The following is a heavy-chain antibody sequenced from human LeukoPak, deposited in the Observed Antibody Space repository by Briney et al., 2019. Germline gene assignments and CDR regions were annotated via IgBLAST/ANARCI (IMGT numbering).Heavy chain of an antibody. V-gene: IGHV4-30-4*01. CDR3: ARDRLSAGKFRHDAFDI. J-gene: IGHJ3*02. CDR2: IYYTGHT. CDR1: GGSISSGDYY. Sequence: SETLSLTCTVSGGSISSGDYYWSWIRQPPGKGLEWIGYIYYTGHTYYNPSLESRVTISVDTSKNQFSLKLSSVTAADTAVYYCARDRLSAGKFRHDAFDIWGQGTMVTVSS. D-gene: IGHD3-10*01.